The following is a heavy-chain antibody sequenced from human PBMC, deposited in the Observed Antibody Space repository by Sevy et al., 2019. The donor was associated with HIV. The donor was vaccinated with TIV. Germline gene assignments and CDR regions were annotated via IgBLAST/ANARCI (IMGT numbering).Heavy chain of an antibody. J-gene: IGHJ4*02. CDR1: GYTLTEFS. D-gene: IGHD3-22*01. V-gene: IGHV1-24*01. CDR3: ATTKEYYDSSGYPFDS. Sequence: ASVKVSCKVPGYTLTEFSMHWVRQAPGKGLEWMGTFDPEDGERIYSQKFQVRFTMTEDTSTHTAYMELNSLGSVDTAVYYCATTKEYYDSSGYPFDSWGQGTLVTVSS. CDR2: FDPEDGER.